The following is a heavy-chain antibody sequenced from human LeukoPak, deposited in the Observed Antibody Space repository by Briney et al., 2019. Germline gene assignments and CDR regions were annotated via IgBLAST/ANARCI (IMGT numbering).Heavy chain of an antibody. V-gene: IGHV5-51*01. CDR2: AYPGDSGA. J-gene: IGHJ4*02. CDR1: GYILTRNW. D-gene: IGHD3-22*01. Sequence: GESLKISCKISGYILTRNWIGWVRQVPGKGLEWMGLAYPGDSGAKYSPSFQGQVTFSADKSISTAYLQWSSLKASDTAMYYCARQGYYDSSGYGFDYWGQGTLVTVSS. CDR3: ARQGYYDSSGYGFDY.